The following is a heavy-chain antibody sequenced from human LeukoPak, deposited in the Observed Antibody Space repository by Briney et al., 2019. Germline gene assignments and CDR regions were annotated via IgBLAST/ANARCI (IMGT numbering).Heavy chain of an antibody. CDR3: ARVRGAWFDS. CDR2: IHSSGIT. Sequence: SETLSLTCTVSGGSMNSYYWSWIRQPAGKGLEWIGQIHSSGITNYNPSLKSRVTMAVDTSKNQFSLKLSSVTAADTAVFYCARVRGAWFDSWGQGTLVTVSS. J-gene: IGHJ5*01. V-gene: IGHV4-4*07. CDR1: GGSMNSYY. D-gene: IGHD3-10*01.